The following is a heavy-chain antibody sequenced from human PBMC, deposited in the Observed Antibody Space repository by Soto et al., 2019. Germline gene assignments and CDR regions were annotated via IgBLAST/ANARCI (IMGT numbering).Heavy chain of an antibody. V-gene: IGHV4-61*01. CDR3: ARAGVAPKYYYYGMDV. CDR2: IYYSGST. CDR1: GGSVSGGIYY. J-gene: IGHJ6*02. Sequence: SETLSLTCTVSGGSVSGGIYYWNWIRQPPGKGLEWIGYIYYSGSTNYNPSLKSRVTISVDTSKNQFSLKLSSVTAADTAVYYCARAGVAPKYYYYGMDVWGQGTTVTV.